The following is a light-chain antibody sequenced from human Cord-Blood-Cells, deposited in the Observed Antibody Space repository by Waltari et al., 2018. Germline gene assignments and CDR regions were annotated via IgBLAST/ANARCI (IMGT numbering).Light chain of an antibody. J-gene: IGLJ2*01. V-gene: IGLV2-14*01. CDR1: SSDVGGYNY. CDR3: SSYTSSSTLV. Sequence: QSALTQPASVSGSPGQSITISCTGTSSDVGGYNYASWYQQHPGKAPKLMIYDVSKRPSGVSNRFSGSKSGNTASLTISRLQAEDEADYYCSSYTSSSTLVFGGGTKLTVL. CDR2: DVS.